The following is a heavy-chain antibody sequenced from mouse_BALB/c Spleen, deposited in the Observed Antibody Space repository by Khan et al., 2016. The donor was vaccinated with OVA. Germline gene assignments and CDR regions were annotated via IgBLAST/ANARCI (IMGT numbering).Heavy chain of an antibody. CDR3: ARSVTITTVVAPDFDY. Sequence: EVQLQESGPGLVKPSQSLSLTCTVTGYSITSDYAWNWLRQFPGNKLEWMGYISYSGRTSYNPSLKSRISITRDTSKNQFFLQLNSVTTEDTATYYCARSVTITTVVAPDFDYWGQGTTLTVSS. D-gene: IGHD1-1*01. CDR1: GYSITSDYA. V-gene: IGHV3-2*02. J-gene: IGHJ2*01. CDR2: ISYSGRT.